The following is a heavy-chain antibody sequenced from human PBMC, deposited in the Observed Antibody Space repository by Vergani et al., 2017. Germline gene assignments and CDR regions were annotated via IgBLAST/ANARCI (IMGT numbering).Heavy chain of an antibody. CDR1: GFTFSSYE. V-gene: IGHV3-48*03. D-gene: IGHD6-19*01. CDR2: ISSSGSTI. CDR3: ARDTVSVAGTDYYYGMDV. Sequence: EVQLVESGGGLVQPGGSLRLSCAASGFTFSSYEMNWVRQAPGKGLEWVSYISSSGSTIYYADSVKGRFTISRDDSKNTLYLQMNSLRAEDTAVYYCARDTVSVAGTDYYYGMDVWGQGTTVTVSS. J-gene: IGHJ6*02.